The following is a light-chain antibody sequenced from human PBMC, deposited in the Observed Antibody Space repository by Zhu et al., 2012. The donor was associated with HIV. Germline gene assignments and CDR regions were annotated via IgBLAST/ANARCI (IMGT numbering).Light chain of an antibody. Sequence: EVVMTQSPATLSVSPGERATLSCRASQTVNSNLAWYQQRPGQAPRLLIYDASTRATGIPARFSGGGSGTEFTLTISSMQSEDFAIYFCQQYNNWPRTFGRGTKVEVK. CDR2: DAS. CDR3: QQYNNWPRT. J-gene: IGKJ1*01. CDR1: QTVNSN. V-gene: IGKV3-15*01.